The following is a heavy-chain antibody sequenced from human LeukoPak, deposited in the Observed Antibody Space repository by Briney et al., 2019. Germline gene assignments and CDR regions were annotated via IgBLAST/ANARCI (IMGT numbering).Heavy chain of an antibody. Sequence: SETLSLACTVSGGSISDYYWSWIRQPPGKGLEWIGYIYYSGSTNYNPSLKSRVTISVDTSKNQFSLKLSSVTAADTALYYCARTYYYGSGSYYEHRDAFDIWGQGTMVTVSS. CDR2: IYYSGST. CDR1: GGSISDYY. V-gene: IGHV4-59*08. D-gene: IGHD3-10*01. CDR3: ARTYYYGSGSYYEHRDAFDI. J-gene: IGHJ3*02.